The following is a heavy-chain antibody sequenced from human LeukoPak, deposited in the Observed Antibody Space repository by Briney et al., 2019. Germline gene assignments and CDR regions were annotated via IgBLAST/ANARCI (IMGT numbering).Heavy chain of an antibody. Sequence: GGSLRLSCSASGFTFSSYAMHWVRQAPGKGLEYVSAISSNGGSTYYADSVKGRFTISRDNSKNTLYLQMSSRRAEDTAVYYCVKDQYTAMPDAFDIWGQGTMVTVSS. V-gene: IGHV3-64D*06. CDR2: ISSNGGST. J-gene: IGHJ3*02. CDR1: GFTFSSYA. D-gene: IGHD5-18*01. CDR3: VKDQYTAMPDAFDI.